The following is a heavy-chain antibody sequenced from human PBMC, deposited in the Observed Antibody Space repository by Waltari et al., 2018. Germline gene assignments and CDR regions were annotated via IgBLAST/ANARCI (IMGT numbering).Heavy chain of an antibody. V-gene: IGHV3-74*01. Sequence: EVKLVESGGGLIQPGGSLTLSCSASGFSLSHYWMNWVRQAPGKGLVWVALSKDDASNTNYAESVKGGVTISRDNTNNRLYLQMNSLRAEDTAVYYCASGKFLWGQGTLVTVSS. J-gene: IGHJ4*02. CDR3: ASGKFL. CDR1: GFSLSHYW. CDR2: SKDDASNT.